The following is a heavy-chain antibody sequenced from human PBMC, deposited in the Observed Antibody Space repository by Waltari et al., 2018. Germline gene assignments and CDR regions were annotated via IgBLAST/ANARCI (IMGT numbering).Heavy chain of an antibody. CDR3: VRLAHDYGGSLDAFDI. V-gene: IGHV4-59*08. CDR1: GGSISSHY. D-gene: IGHD2-15*01. Sequence: QVQLQESGPGLVKPSETLSLTCTVSGGSISSHYWSWIRQPPGKGLEWIGYIYYSGSTNYNPSLKSRVTISVDRSKNQFSLKLSSVTAADTAVYYCVRLAHDYGGSLDAFDIWGQGTMVTVSS. J-gene: IGHJ3*02. CDR2: IYYSGST.